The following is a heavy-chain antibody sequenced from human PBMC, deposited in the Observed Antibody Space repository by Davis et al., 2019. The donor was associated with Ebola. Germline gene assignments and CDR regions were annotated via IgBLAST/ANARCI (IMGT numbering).Heavy chain of an antibody. CDR2: IKQDGSEK. CDR3: ARGAWGMDG. V-gene: IGHV3-7*01. J-gene: IGHJ6*04. Sequence: PGGSLRLSCAASGFTFSTYWMTWVRQAPGKGLEWVGNIKQDGSEKYYVGSVEGRFTISRDNANHSVFLQMNSLRADDTAVYYCARGAWGMDGWGEGTTVTVSS. CDR1: GFTFSTYW.